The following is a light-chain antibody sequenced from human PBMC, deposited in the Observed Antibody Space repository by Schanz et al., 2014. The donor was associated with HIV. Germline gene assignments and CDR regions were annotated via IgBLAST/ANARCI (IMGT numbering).Light chain of an antibody. CDR1: QSVSSN. CDR2: GAS. CDR3: QLYGSSPA. Sequence: EIVMTQSPATLSVSPGERATLSCRASQSVSSNLAWYQQKPGQAPRLLIYGASSRATGIPDRFSGSGSGTDFTLTISRLGPEDFAVYYCQLYGSSPAFGGGTKVEIK. J-gene: IGKJ4*01. V-gene: IGKV3-20*01.